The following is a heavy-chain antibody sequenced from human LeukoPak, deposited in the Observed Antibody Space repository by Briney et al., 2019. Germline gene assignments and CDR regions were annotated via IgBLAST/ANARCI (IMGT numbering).Heavy chain of an antibody. CDR2: ISGSGGST. Sequence: GGSLRLSCAASGFTFSSYAMSWVRQAPGKGLEWVSAISGSGGSTYYAYSVKGRFTISRDNSKNTLYLQMNSLRAEDTAVYYCAKDLYYDSSGYTKIDYWGQGTLVTVSS. J-gene: IGHJ4*02. D-gene: IGHD3-22*01. CDR1: GFTFSSYA. V-gene: IGHV3-23*01. CDR3: AKDLYYDSSGYTKIDY.